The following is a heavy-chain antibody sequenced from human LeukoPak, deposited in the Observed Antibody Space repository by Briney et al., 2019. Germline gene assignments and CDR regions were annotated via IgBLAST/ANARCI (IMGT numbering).Heavy chain of an antibody. V-gene: IGHV1-69*05. CDR2: IIPLFGSA. CDR3: ARDQEGFDY. J-gene: IGHJ4*02. Sequence: ASVKVSCKAPGGTFSNYAISWVRQAPGQGLEWMGGIIPLFGSAKYAQGFQGRVTVTRDTSTSTVHMELSGLRSEDTAVYYCARDQEGFDYWGQGTLVTVSS. CDR1: GGTFSNYA.